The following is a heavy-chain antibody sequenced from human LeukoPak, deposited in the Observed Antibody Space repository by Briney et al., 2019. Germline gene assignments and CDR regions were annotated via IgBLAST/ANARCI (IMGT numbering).Heavy chain of an antibody. Sequence: PGGSLRLSCAASGFTFSSYSMNWVRQAPGKGLEWVSSISSSSSYIYYADSVKGRFTISRDNAKNSLYLQMNSLRAEDTAVYYCASTTITMVRGLRLDAFDIWGQGTMVTVSS. J-gene: IGHJ3*02. CDR2: ISSSSSYI. CDR1: GFTFSSYS. V-gene: IGHV3-21*01. D-gene: IGHD3-10*01. CDR3: ASTTITMVRGLRLDAFDI.